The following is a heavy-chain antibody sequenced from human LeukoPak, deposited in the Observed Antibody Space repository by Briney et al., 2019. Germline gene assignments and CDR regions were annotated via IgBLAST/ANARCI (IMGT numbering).Heavy chain of an antibody. CDR3: AKVGSYDSSGCFDY. J-gene: IGHJ4*02. CDR1: GFTFSGYA. CDR2: ISGSGGST. D-gene: IGHD3-22*01. V-gene: IGHV3-23*01. Sequence: PGGSLRLSCAASGFTFSGYAMSWVRPAPGKGLEGVSAISGSGGSTYYADSVKGRFTISRDNSKNTLYLQMNSLRAEDTAVYYCAKVGSYDSSGCFDYWGQGTLVTVSS.